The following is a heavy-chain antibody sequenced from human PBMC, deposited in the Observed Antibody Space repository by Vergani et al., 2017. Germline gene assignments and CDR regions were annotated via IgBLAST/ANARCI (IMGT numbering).Heavy chain of an antibody. Sequence: QVQLQQWGAGLLKPSETLSLTCAVYGGSFSGYYWSWIRQPPGKGLEWIGEINHSGSTNYNPSLKSRVTISVDTSKNQFSLKLSSVTAADTAVYYCARHVGAPWSSSSKFDYWGQGTLVTVSS. D-gene: IGHD6-6*01. CDR1: GGSFSGYY. CDR3: ARHVGAPWSSSSKFDY. V-gene: IGHV4-34*01. J-gene: IGHJ4*02. CDR2: INHSGST.